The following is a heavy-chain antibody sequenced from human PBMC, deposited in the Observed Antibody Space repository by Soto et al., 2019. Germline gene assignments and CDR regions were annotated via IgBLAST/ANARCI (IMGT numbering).Heavy chain of an antibody. D-gene: IGHD5-12*01. V-gene: IGHV5-51*01. CDR2: IYPGDSDI. CDR1: GYTFTTYW. CDR3: ARIYGGNSADY. Sequence: PGESLKSSCQGSGYTFTTYWIAWVRQMPGKGLDWIGMIYPGDSDIRYSPSFQGQVTISADKSINTAYLRWSSLKASDTAMYFCARIYGGNSADYWGQGSLVTVSS. J-gene: IGHJ4*02.